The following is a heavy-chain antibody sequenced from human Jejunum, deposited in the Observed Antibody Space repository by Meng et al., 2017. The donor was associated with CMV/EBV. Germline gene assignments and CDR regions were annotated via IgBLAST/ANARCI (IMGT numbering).Heavy chain of an antibody. V-gene: IGHV4-30-4*08. CDR2: IHDTGST. CDR1: GGSIGRGEYY. J-gene: IGHJ4*02. D-gene: IGHD3-3*01. Sequence: SGPCLGKRSHTLPLTCSFSGGSIGRGEYYWSWIRQPPGKGLEWIGYIHDTGSTYYNPSLKSRVDISLGTSRNHFSLTLSSVTAEDTAVYFCARGSIFVSFDSWGQGTLVTVSS. CDR3: ARGSIFVSFDS.